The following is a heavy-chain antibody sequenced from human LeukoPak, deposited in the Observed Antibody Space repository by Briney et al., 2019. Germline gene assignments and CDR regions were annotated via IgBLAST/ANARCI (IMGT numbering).Heavy chain of an antibody. CDR2: IYSGGST. D-gene: IGHD3-22*01. J-gene: IGHJ4*02. V-gene: IGHV3-53*04. CDR1: GFTVSSNY. Sequence: GGYLRLSCAASGFTVSSNYMSRVRQAPGKGLEWASVIYSGGSTYYADSVKGRFTISRHNSKNTLYLQMNSLRAEDTAVYYCARAFITSRSSYFDYWGQGTLVTVSS. CDR3: ARAFITSRSSYFDY.